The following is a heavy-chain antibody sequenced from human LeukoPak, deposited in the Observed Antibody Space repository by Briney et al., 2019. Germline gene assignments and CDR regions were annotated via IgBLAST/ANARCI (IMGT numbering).Heavy chain of an antibody. CDR2: ISGSGGST. CDR3: ARDGSWDYYDSSGLVD. CDR1: GFTFSSYA. D-gene: IGHD3-22*01. V-gene: IGHV3-23*01. J-gene: IGHJ4*02. Sequence: PGGSLRLSCAASGFTFSSYAMSWVRQAPGKGLEWVSAISGSGGSTYYADSVKGRFTISRDNSKNTLYLQMNSLRAEDTAVYYCARDGSWDYYDSSGLVDWGQGTLVTVSS.